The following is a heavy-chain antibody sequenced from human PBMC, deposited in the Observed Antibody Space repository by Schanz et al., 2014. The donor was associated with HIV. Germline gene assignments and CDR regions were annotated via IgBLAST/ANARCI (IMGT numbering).Heavy chain of an antibody. Sequence: EVQVVESGGGLVQPGGSLRLSCAASGFTFSSYAMSWVRQAPGKGLEWVSTISGSGGSPYYADSVKGRFTISRDNSKNTLYLQMNSLRAEDTAVYYCAKGLTIWLQPPFDYWGQGTLVTVSS. CDR3: AKGLTIWLQPPFDY. J-gene: IGHJ4*02. CDR1: GFTFSSYA. V-gene: IGHV3-23*04. D-gene: IGHD5-12*01. CDR2: ISGSGGSP.